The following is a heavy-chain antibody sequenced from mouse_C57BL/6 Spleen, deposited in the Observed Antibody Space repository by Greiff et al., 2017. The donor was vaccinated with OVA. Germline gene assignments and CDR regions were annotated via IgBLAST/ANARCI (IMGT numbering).Heavy chain of an antibody. CDR3: ARREDSNYVYWYFDV. J-gene: IGHJ1*03. D-gene: IGHD2-5*01. CDR1: GFSLSTSGMG. CDR2: IYWDDDK. V-gene: IGHV8-12*01. Sequence: QVTLKESGPGILQSSQTLSLTCSFSGFSLSTSGMGVSWIRQPSGKGLEWLAHIYWDDDKRYNPSLKSRLTISKDTSRNQVFLKITSVDTADTATYYCARREDSNYVYWYFDVWGTGTTVTVSS.